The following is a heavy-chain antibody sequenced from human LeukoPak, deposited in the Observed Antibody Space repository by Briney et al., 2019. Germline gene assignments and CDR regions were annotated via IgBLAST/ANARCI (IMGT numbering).Heavy chain of an antibody. CDR2: ISSSSSYI. D-gene: IGHD3-10*01. CDR3: ARDASYGSGTYYYYYGMDV. V-gene: IGHV3-21*01. J-gene: IGHJ6*02. Sequence: GGSLRLSCAASGFTFSSYSMTWVRQAPGKGLEWVSSISSSSSYIYYADSVKGRFTISRDNAKNSLYLQMNSLRAEDTAVYYCARDASYGSGTYYYYYGMDVWGQGTTVTVSS. CDR1: GFTFSSYS.